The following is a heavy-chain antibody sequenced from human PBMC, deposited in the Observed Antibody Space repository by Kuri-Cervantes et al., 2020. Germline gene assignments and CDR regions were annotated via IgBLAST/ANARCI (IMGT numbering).Heavy chain of an antibody. V-gene: IGHV3-74*01. Sequence: GGSLRLSCAASGFSFNNYWMHWVRQGPGKGLLWVSRISSDGSTTNYADSVKGRFTISRDNAKNTLYLQMNSLRAEDTAVYYCASEYYDFWSGTRGAFDIWGQGTMVTVSS. CDR3: ASEYYDFWSGTRGAFDI. J-gene: IGHJ3*02. D-gene: IGHD3-3*01. CDR1: GFSFNNYW. CDR2: ISSDGSTT.